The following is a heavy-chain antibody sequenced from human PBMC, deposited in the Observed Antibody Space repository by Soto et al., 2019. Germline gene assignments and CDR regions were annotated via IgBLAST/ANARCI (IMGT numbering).Heavy chain of an antibody. Sequence: GESLKISCKGSGYSFTSYWIGWVRQMPGKGLEWMGIIYPGDSDTRYSPSFQGQVTISADKSISTAYLQWSSLKASDTAMYYCARLRAGRYSGSYFDYRGQRTLVTVSS. CDR3: ARLRAGRYSGSYFDY. CDR1: GYSFTSYW. D-gene: IGHD1-26*01. J-gene: IGHJ4*02. CDR2: IYPGDSDT. V-gene: IGHV5-51*01.